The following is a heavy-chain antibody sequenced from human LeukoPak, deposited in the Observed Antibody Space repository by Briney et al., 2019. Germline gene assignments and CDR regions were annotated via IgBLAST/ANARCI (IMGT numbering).Heavy chain of an antibody. Sequence: SETLSLTCTVSGGSISSSSYYWGWIRQPPGKGLEWIGSIYYSGSTYYNTSLKSRVTISVDTSKNQFSLKLSSVTAADTAVYYCASRLDCSSTSCYDVEDWFDPWGQGTLVTVSS. J-gene: IGHJ5*02. CDR1: GGSISSSSYY. CDR3: ASRLDCSSTSCYDVEDWFDP. D-gene: IGHD2-2*01. CDR2: IYYSGST. V-gene: IGHV4-39*01.